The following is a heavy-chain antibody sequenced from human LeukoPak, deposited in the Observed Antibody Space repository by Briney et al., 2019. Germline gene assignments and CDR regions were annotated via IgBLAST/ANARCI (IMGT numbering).Heavy chain of an antibody. J-gene: IGHJ4*02. CDR1: GGSISSSTFY. Sequence: SETLSLTCTVSGGSISSSTFYWGWIRQPPGKGLECIGTIYYSGSTYYNPSLKSRVTISVDTSKNLFYLKLSSVTAADTAVDDCARHPQGLRPFDSWGQGTLVTVSS. CDR2: IYYSGST. D-gene: IGHD4-17*01. V-gene: IGHV4-39*01. CDR3: ARHPQGLRPFDS.